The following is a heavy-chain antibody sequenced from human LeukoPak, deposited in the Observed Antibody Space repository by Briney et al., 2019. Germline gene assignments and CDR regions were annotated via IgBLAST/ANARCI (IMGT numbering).Heavy chain of an antibody. J-gene: IGHJ4*02. V-gene: IGHV3-23*01. CDR3: AKQSAGSAAWYSLHYDF. Sequence: PGGSLRLSCAASGFTLSSYAMTWVCQAPGRGLEWVSSVDGGGGGTYYADSVKGRFTISRDNSKGTLYLQMNGLRAEDTAVYFCAKQSAGSAAWYSLHYDFWGQGALVTVSS. CDR1: GFTLSSYA. CDR2: VDGGGGGT. D-gene: IGHD6-13*01.